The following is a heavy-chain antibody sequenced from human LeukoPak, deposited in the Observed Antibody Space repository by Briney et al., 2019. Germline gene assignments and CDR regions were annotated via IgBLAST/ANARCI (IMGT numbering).Heavy chain of an antibody. V-gene: IGHV3-7*03. CDR3: TTDPLNDMVRAY. D-gene: IGHD3-10*01. J-gene: IGHJ4*02. Sequence: GGSLRLSCAASGFTFSSYWMSWVRQAPGKGLEWVANIKKDGSEKYYVDSVKGRFTISRDNAKTSLYLQMNSLKTEDTAVYYCTTDPLNDMVRAYWGQGTLVTVSS. CDR2: IKKDGSEK. CDR1: GFTFSSYW.